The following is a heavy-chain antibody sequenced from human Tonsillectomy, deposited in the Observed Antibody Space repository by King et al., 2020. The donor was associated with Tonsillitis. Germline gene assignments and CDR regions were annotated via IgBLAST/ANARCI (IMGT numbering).Heavy chain of an antibody. CDR3: ARVRISGYEHNRLFDY. J-gene: IGHJ4*02. CDR1: ADSISSGGHY. CDR2: IYYSGST. Sequence: QLQLQESGPGLVKPSQTLSLSCIVSADSISSGGHYWSWIRQQPGKGLEWIGYIYYSGSTYYNPSLKSRVTISVEMSKNQFSLKLNSVTAADTALYYCARVRISGYEHNRLFDYWGQGILVTVSS. V-gene: IGHV4-31*03. D-gene: IGHD5-12*01.